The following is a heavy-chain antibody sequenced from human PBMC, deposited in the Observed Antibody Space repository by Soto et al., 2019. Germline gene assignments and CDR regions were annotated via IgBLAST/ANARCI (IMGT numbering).Heavy chain of an antibody. J-gene: IGHJ4*02. CDR3: AKDGAATPLNLRYNKHDY. CDR1: GFTFSTYA. CDR2: ISGSGAST. V-gene: IGHV3-23*01. Sequence: EVQLLESGGGLVQPGGSLRLSCAASGFTFSTYAMSWVRQAPGKGLEWVSAISGSGASTYYADSVKGRFTISRDNSKDTLYLQMNSLIAEDTAVYYCAKDGAATPLNLRYNKHDYWGQGTLVTVSS. D-gene: IGHD2-15*01.